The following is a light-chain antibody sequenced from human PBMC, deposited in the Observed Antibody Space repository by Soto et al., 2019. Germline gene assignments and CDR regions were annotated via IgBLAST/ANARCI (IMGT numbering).Light chain of an antibody. V-gene: IGLV4-69*01. J-gene: IGLJ2*01. CDR1: SGHSSYA. CDR3: QTWGTGIVV. Sequence: QPVLTQSPSASASLGASVKLTCTLSSGHSSYAIAWHQQQPEKGPRYLMKLNSDGSHSKGDGIPDRFSGSSSGAERYLTISSLQSEDEADYYCQTWGTGIVVFRGGTKVTVL. CDR2: LNSDGSH.